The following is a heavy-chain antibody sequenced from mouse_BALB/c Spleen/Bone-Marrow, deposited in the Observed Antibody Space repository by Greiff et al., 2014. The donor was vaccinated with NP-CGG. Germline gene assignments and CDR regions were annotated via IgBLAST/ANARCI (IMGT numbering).Heavy chain of an antibody. CDR3: APHYYGYAWFAY. CDR1: GYSISSYW. D-gene: IGHD1-2*01. CDR2: IDPSDSET. V-gene: IGHV1-74*01. J-gene: IGHJ3*01. Sequence: QVQLQQPGPQLVRPGASVKISCKASGYSISSYWMHWVKQWPGQGLEWIGMIDPSDSETRLNQKFKDKATLTVDKSSSTAYMQLTSPTSEDSAVYYCAPHYYGYAWFAYWGQGTLVTVSA.